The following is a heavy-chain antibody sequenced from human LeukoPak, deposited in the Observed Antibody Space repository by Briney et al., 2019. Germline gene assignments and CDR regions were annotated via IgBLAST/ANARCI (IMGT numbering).Heavy chain of an antibody. V-gene: IGHV3-7*01. CDR2: IKQDGSET. Sequence: GGSLRLSCAASGFSFSGYWMTWVRQAPGRGLEWVANIKQDGSETSYVTSVRGRFTISRDNAKNSLYLQMNSLRADDTAVYYCVKELGPFTGFDYWGQGTLVTVSS. CDR3: VKELGPFTGFDY. J-gene: IGHJ4*02. D-gene: IGHD3-16*01. CDR1: GFSFSGYW.